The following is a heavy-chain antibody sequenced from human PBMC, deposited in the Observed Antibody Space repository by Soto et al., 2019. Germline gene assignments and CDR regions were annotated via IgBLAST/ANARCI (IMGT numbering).Heavy chain of an antibody. V-gene: IGHV3-23*01. CDR2: ISGSGGST. J-gene: IGHJ4*02. CDR1: GFTFSSYA. CDR3: AKASDFYDRSGYCYFDY. Sequence: GGSLRLSCAASGFTFSSYAMSWVRQAPGKGLEWVSAISGSGGSTYYADSVKGRFTISRDNSKNTLYLQMNSLRAEDTAVYYCAKASDFYDRSGYCYFDYRGQRTLGTGSS. D-gene: IGHD3-22*01.